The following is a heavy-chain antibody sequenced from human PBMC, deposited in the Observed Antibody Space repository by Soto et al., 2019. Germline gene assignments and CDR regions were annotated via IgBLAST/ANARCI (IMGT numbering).Heavy chain of an antibody. V-gene: IGHV3-30*04. CDR2: ISKDGSHK. D-gene: IGHD3-10*01. Sequence: TWWSLRLSCSASVFSFSRYAIHWFRQAPGKGLEWVAVISKDGSHKYYLESVKGRFTISRDNSKNILSLQMNSLRDEDTAVYYCARSRSGAVADSFDFWGQGTLVTVSS. CDR1: VFSFSRYA. CDR3: ARSRSGAVADSFDF. J-gene: IGHJ4*02.